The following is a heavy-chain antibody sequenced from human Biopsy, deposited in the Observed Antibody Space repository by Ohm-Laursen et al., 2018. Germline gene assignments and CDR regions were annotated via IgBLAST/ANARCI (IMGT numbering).Heavy chain of an antibody. CDR1: GASVKPSGYF. CDR2: ISYNERT. V-gene: IGHV4-31*03. J-gene: IGHJ2*01. Sequence: TLSLTCSVSGASVKPSGYFWAWIRQRPGKGLEWIGYISYNERTHYNPSLTSRLAISFDTSNNRISLQLRSASVADTAVYYCVREPKTGTAEAWYFDLWGRGSPVTVPS. CDR3: VREPKTGTAEAWYFDL. D-gene: IGHD3-9*01.